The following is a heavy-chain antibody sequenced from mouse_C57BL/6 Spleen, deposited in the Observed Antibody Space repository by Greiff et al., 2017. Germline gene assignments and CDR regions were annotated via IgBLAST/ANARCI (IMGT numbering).Heavy chain of an antibody. D-gene: IGHD3-2*02. V-gene: IGHV1-69*01. CDR2: IDPSDSYT. CDR3: ARGGAQAPFAY. Sequence: QVQLKQPGAELVMPGASVKLSCKASGYTFTSYWMHWVKQRPGQGLEWIGEIDPSDSYTNYNQKFKGKSTLTVDTSSSTAYMQLSSLASDDSAVCYCARGGAQAPFAYWGQGTLVTVSA. CDR1: GYTFTSYW. J-gene: IGHJ3*01.